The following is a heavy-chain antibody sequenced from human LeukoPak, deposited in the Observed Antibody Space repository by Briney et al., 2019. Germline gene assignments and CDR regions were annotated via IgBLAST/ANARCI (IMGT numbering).Heavy chain of an antibody. V-gene: IGHV4-31*03. Sequence: SETLSLTCTVSGGSVNSGGYSWSWIRQHPGKGLERIGYIYYSGSTYYNPSLKSRLSISMDTSKNQFSLNLTSVTGADTAVYYCARSGHSGYDFGYWGQGTLVTVSS. CDR1: GGSVNSGGYS. D-gene: IGHD5-12*01. J-gene: IGHJ4*02. CDR2: IYYSGST. CDR3: ARSGHSGYDFGY.